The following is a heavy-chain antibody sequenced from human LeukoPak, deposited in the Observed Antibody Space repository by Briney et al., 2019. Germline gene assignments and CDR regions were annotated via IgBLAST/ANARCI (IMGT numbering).Heavy chain of an antibody. CDR1: GGTFSSYA. Sequence: SVKVSCKAPGGTFSSYAISWVRQAPGQGLEWMGGIIPIFGTANYAQKFQGRVTITADESTSTAYMELSSLRSEDTAVYYCAARGDGGWNYDYWGQGTLVTVSS. D-gene: IGHD1-7*01. CDR2: IIPIFGTA. CDR3: AARGDGGWNYDY. V-gene: IGHV1-69*13. J-gene: IGHJ4*02.